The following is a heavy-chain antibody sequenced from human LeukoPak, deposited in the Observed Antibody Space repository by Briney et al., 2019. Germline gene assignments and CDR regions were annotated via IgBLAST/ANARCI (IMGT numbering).Heavy chain of an antibody. CDR2: IIPIFGTA. Sequence: SVKVSCKASGYTFTSYAISWVRQAPGQGLEWMGGIIPIFGTANYAQKFQGRVTITTDESTSTAYMELSSLRSEDTAVYYCARAESSPYDSSGFSLAGDIWGQGTMVTVSS. CDR3: ARAESSPYDSSGFSLAGDI. V-gene: IGHV1-69*05. D-gene: IGHD3-22*01. J-gene: IGHJ3*02. CDR1: GYTFTSYA.